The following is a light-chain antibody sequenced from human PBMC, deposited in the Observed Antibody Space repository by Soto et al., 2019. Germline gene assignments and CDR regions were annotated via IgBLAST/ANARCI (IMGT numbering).Light chain of an antibody. V-gene: IGKV3-20*01. Sequence: EIVLTQSPGTLSLSPGERATLSCRASQSVSSSYLAWYQQKPGQAPRLLIYGASSRATGIPDRFSGSGSGRDVTLTISRLEPQDFAVYYCQQYRSSPLYTFGQGTKLEIK. CDR3: QQYRSSPLYT. CDR2: GAS. J-gene: IGKJ2*01. CDR1: QSVSSSY.